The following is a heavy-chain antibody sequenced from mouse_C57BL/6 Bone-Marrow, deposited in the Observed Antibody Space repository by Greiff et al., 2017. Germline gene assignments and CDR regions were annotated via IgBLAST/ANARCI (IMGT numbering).Heavy chain of an antibody. CDR1: GFTFSDYG. Sequence: EVMLVESGGGLVKPGGSLKLSCAASGFTFSDYGMHWVRQAPEKGLEWVAYISSGSSTIYYADTVKGRFTISRDNAKNTLFLQMTSLRSEDTAMYYCARVNYGSSRYFDVWGTGTTVTVSS. V-gene: IGHV5-17*01. CDR3: ARVNYGSSRYFDV. J-gene: IGHJ1*03. CDR2: ISSGSSTI. D-gene: IGHD1-1*01.